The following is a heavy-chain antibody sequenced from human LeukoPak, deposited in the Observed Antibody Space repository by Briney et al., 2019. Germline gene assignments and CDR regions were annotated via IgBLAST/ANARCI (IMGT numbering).Heavy chain of an antibody. D-gene: IGHD3-3*01. J-gene: IGHJ4*02. Sequence: GGSLRLSCAASGFIFGGYAMHWVRQAPGKGLQWLAVISYDGGKTYYADSVEGRFTISKDNSKSTVYLEINSLRSEDTAIYYCARGFNDFWSGSQLEYWGQGTLVTVSS. CDR1: GFIFGGYA. CDR2: ISYDGGKT. CDR3: ARGFNDFWSGSQLEY. V-gene: IGHV3-30-3*01.